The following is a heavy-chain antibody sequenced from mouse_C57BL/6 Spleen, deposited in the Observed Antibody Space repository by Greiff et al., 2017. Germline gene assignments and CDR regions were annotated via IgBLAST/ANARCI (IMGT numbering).Heavy chain of an antibody. CDR2: LSDGGSYT. Sequence: DVKLVESGGGLVKPGGSLKLSCAASGFTFSSYAMSWVRQTPEKRLEWVATLSDGGSYTYYPDNVKGRFTISRDNAKNNLYLQMSPLKSEDTAMYYCARDPTVVAADAYWGQGTLVTVSA. CDR1: GFTFSSYA. D-gene: IGHD1-1*01. CDR3: ARDPTVVAADAY. J-gene: IGHJ3*01. V-gene: IGHV5-4*01.